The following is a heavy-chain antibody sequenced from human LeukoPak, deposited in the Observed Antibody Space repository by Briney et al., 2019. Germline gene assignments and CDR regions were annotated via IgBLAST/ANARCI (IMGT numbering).Heavy chain of an antibody. CDR2: INTDGSST. CDR1: GFTFSSYW. Sequence: GGSLRLSCAASGFTFSSYWMHWVRQAPGKGLVWVSRINTDGSSTSYADSVKGRFTISRDNAKSTLYLQMNSLRAEDTAVYYCARGRVTDRYYYYMDVWGKGTTVTVSS. J-gene: IGHJ6*03. D-gene: IGHD2-21*02. V-gene: IGHV3-74*01. CDR3: ARGRVTDRYYYYMDV.